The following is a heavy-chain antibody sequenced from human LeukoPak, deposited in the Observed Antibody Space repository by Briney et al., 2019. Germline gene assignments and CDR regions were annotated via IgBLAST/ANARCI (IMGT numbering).Heavy chain of an antibody. J-gene: IGHJ4*02. Sequence: GGSLRLSCAASGFIFSSYVMHWVRQAPGKGLEWVAVISYDGSDKYYADSVKGRFTISRDNSKNTLYLQMNSLRAEDTAVYYCAKDERGYYDSSGFFGAIDYWGQGSLVSVSS. V-gene: IGHV3-30*18. CDR2: ISYDGSDK. D-gene: IGHD3-22*01. CDR1: GFIFSSYV. CDR3: AKDERGYYDSSGFFGAIDY.